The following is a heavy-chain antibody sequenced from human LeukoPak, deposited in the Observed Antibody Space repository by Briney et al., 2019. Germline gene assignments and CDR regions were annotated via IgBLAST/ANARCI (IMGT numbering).Heavy chain of an antibody. CDR2: ISYDGSNK. V-gene: IGHV3-30-3*01. CDR1: GFTFSSYA. Sequence: GWSLRLSCAASGFTFSSYAMHWVRQAPGKGLEWVAVISYDGSNKYYADSVKGRFTISRDNSKNTLYLQMNSLRAEDTAVYYCARDGGRYAFDIWGQGTMVTVSS. CDR3: ARDGGRYAFDI. D-gene: IGHD3-16*01. J-gene: IGHJ3*02.